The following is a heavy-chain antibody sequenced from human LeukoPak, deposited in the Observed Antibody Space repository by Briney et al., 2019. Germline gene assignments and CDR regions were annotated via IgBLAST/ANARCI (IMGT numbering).Heavy chain of an antibody. CDR2: IKSDGTST. V-gene: IGHV3-74*01. CDR1: GFTFSSYW. J-gene: IGHJ4*02. D-gene: IGHD6-19*01. CDR3: ARVGSSGWYEDY. Sequence: AGGSLRLSCAASGFTFSSYWMHWVRQAPGKGLVWVSRIKSDGTSTSYADSVKGRFTIPRDNAKNTLYLQMNSLRAEDTAVYYCARVGSSGWYEDYWGQGTLVTVSS.